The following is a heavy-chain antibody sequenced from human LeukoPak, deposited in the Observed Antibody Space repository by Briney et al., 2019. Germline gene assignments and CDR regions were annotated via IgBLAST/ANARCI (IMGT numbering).Heavy chain of an antibody. J-gene: IGHJ4*02. CDR1: GFTFSSYG. CDR2: IRYDGSNK. D-gene: IGHD3-22*01. V-gene: IGHV3-30*02. CDR3: AKHYYDSSGYDY. Sequence: GGSLRLSCAASGFTFSSYGMHWVRQAPGKGLEWVAFIRYDGSNKYYADSVKGRFTISRDNSKNTLHLQMNSLRAEDTAVYYCAKHYYDSSGYDYWGQGTLVTVSS.